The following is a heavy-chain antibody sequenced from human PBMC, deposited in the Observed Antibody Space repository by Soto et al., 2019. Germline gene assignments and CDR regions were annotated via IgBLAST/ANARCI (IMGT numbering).Heavy chain of an antibody. J-gene: IGHJ4*02. V-gene: IGHV3-48*03. D-gene: IGHD6-13*01. CDR3: ARDRAAGGY. CDR2: ISSGSDTI. CDR1: GFSFSTYE. Sequence: EVQLVESGGGLVQPGGSLRLSCAASGFSFSTYEMNWVRQAPGKGLEWVAYISSGSDTIHYADSVRGRFTVSRDNAKNSLYLQMNSLRVEHTALYYGARDRAAGGYWGQGTLVTVTS.